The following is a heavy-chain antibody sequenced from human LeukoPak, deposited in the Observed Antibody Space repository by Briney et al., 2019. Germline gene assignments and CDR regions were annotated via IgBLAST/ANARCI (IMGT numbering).Heavy chain of an antibody. CDR3: ARRGGTYFEY. CDR1: GYSINVGYY. D-gene: IGHD1-26*01. V-gene: IGHV4-38-2*02. J-gene: IGHJ4*02. CDR2: IFHSGST. Sequence: SETLSRTCTVSGYSINVGYYWGWIWQAPGKGLQWIGNIFHSGSTHHNPSLQSRITLSVDTSKNQISLRLTSVTAADTAVYYCARRGGTYFEYWGPGTLVTVSS.